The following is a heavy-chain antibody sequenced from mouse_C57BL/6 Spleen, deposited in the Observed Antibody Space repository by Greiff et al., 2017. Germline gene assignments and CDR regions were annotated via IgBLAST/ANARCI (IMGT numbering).Heavy chain of an antibody. CDR1: GFTFSSYG. D-gene: IGHD1-1*01. CDR2: ISSGGSYT. Sequence: EVQRVESGGDLVKPGGSLKLSCAASGFTFSSYGMSWVRQTPDKRLEWVATISSGGSYTYYPDRVKGRFTISRDNAKNTLYLQMSSLKSEDTAMYYCARQGIYYGSSLFDYWGQGTTRTVAS. V-gene: IGHV5-6*01. CDR3: ARQGIYYGSSLFDY. J-gene: IGHJ2*01.